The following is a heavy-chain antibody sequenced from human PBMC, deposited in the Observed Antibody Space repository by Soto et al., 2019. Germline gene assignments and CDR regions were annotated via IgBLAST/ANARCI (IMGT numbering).Heavy chain of an antibody. V-gene: IGHV4-34*01. CDR1: GGSFSGYY. D-gene: IGHD2-8*01. CDR2: INHSGST. Sequence: SETLSLTCAVYGGSFSGYYWSWIRQPPVKGLEWIGEINHSGSTNYNPSLKSRVTISVDTSKNQFSLKLSSVTAADTAVYYCARDNGGGYNNWFDPWGQGTLVTVSS. CDR3: ARDNGGGYNNWFDP. J-gene: IGHJ5*02.